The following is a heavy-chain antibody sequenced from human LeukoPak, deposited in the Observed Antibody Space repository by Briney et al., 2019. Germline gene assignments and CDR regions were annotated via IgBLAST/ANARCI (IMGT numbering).Heavy chain of an antibody. V-gene: IGHV4-59*01. CDR1: GGXISSYY. CDR2: IYYSGST. CDR3: AREILEASFDP. Sequence: SETLSLTCSVSGGXISSYYWSWIRQPPGKGLEWIGYIYYSGSTNYNPSLKSRVTISVDTSKNQFSLKLSSVTAADTAVYYCAREILEASFDPWGQGTLVTVSS. D-gene: IGHD1-26*01. J-gene: IGHJ5*02.